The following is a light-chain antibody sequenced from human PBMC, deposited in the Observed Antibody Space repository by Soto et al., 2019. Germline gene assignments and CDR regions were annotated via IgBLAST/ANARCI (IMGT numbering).Light chain of an antibody. V-gene: IGLV2-8*01. CDR3: SSYAGSNNFPYV. Sequence: QSVLTQPPSASGSPGQSVTISCTGTRSDVGGYNYVSWYQQHPGKAPKLIVYEVSKRPSGVPDRFSGSKSGNTASLTVSGLQADDEANYYCSSYAGSNNFPYVFGNGTKVTV. J-gene: IGLJ1*01. CDR1: RSDVGGYNY. CDR2: EVS.